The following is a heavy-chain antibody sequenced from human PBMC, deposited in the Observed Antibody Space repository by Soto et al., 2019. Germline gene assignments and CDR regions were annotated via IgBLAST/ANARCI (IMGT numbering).Heavy chain of an antibody. CDR1: GYTLTELS. Sequence: DSVKVACKVSGYTLTELSMHWVRQAPGKGLEWMGGFDPEDGETIYAQKFQGRVTMTEDTSTDTAYMELSSLRSEDTAVYYCATATGTTAGWFDPWGQGTLVSV. CDR2: FDPEDGET. V-gene: IGHV1-24*01. D-gene: IGHD1-7*01. J-gene: IGHJ5*02. CDR3: ATATGTTAGWFDP.